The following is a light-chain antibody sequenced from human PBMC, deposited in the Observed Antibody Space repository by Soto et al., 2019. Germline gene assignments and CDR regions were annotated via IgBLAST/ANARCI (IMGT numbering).Light chain of an antibody. J-gene: IGKJ4*01. CDR3: QQGNTYPLT. CDR1: QDISTY. V-gene: IGKV1-9*01. Sequence: DIQLTQSPSFLSASVGDRVTITCRATQDISTYLAWYQQKPGKAPNLLIHSASTLRGGVSSRFGGSGSGTEFTLTISSLQPEDPATYYCQQGNTYPLTFGGGTKVELK. CDR2: SAS.